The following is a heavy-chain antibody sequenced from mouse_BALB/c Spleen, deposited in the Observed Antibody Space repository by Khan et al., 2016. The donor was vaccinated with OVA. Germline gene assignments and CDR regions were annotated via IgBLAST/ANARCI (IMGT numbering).Heavy chain of an antibody. J-gene: IGHJ3*01. CDR3: ASHLTGSFAY. V-gene: IGHV5-6*01. Sequence: EVQLQESGGDLVKPGGSLKLSCAASGFTFSSYSMSWVRQTPDKRLEWVATISSGGDYTYYPDNVKGRFTISRDNAKNTLYLQMSSLKSEDTAMYDCASHLTGSFAYWGQGTLVTVSA. CDR1: GFTFSSYS. CDR2: ISSGGDYT. D-gene: IGHD4-1*01.